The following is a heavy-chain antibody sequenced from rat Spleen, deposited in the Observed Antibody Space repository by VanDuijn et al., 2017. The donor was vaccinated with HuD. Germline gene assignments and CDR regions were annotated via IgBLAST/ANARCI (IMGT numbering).Heavy chain of an antibody. CDR3: ATEGGWELYDY. Sequence: EVQLVESDGGLVQPGRSLKLSCAASGFTFSDYYMAWVRQAPTKGLEWVATFSYDGISTYYRDSVRGRFTISSDNAKSTLYLQMDSLRSEDTATYYCATEGGWELYDYWGQGVMVTVSS. V-gene: IGHV5-29*01. CDR1: GFTFSDYY. J-gene: IGHJ2*01. D-gene: IGHD5-1*01. CDR2: FSYDGIST.